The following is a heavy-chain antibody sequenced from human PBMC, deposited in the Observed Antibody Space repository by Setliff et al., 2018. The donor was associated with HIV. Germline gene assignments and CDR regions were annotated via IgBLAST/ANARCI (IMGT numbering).Heavy chain of an antibody. D-gene: IGHD2-15*01. Sequence: PSETLSLTCAVYGGSFSGYYRSWIRQPPGKGLEWIGEINHSGSTNYNSSLKSRVTISVDTSKNQFSLKLSSVTAADTAVYYCARGECSGGSCYPPDYWGQGTLVTVSS. J-gene: IGHJ4*02. V-gene: IGHV4-34*01. CDR3: ARGECSGGSCYPPDY. CDR2: INHSGST. CDR1: GGSFSGYY.